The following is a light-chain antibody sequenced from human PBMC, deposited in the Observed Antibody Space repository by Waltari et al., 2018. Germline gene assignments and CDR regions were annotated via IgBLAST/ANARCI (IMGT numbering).Light chain of an antibody. CDR3: QAYDTSLSGPYV. Sequence: QSVLTPPPSVSGAPGQTVTIPCTGTRSHIGAAFDSPGDQQLPGAAPKPLIYASTNRPSGVPDRFSGSRSGLSASLAITGLQPEDEADYYCQAYDTSLSGPYVFGGGTRVTVL. CDR1: RSHIGAAFD. J-gene: IGLJ1*01. V-gene: IGLV1-40*01. CDR2: AST.